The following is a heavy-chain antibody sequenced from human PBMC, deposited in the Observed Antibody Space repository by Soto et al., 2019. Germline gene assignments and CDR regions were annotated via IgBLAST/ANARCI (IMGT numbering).Heavy chain of an antibody. V-gene: IGHV3-30*18. D-gene: IGHD6-13*01. Sequence: QVQLVESGGGVVQPGRSLRLSCAASGFTFSSYGMHWVRQAPGKGLEWVAVISYDGSNKYYADSVKGRFTISRDNSKNTLYLQTNSLRAEDTAVYYCAKEWGVAAAGNPPRYGMDVWGQGTTVTVSS. CDR3: AKEWGVAAAGNPPRYGMDV. CDR2: ISYDGSNK. CDR1: GFTFSSYG. J-gene: IGHJ6*02.